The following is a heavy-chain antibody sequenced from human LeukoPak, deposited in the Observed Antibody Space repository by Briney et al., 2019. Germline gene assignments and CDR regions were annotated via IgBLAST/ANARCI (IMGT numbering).Heavy chain of an antibody. CDR1: GFTVSTNY. J-gene: IGHJ2*01. CDR2: LYSGSST. Sequence: PGGSLRLSCAASGFTVSTNYMNWVRQAPGKGLEWVSILYSGSSTYYADSVEGRFIVSRDSSKNTLSLQMNDLRAEDTAVYYCVRVGDHFHWYLDLWGRGTMVTVSS. D-gene: IGHD3-3*02. CDR3: VRVGDHFHWYLDL. V-gene: IGHV3-53*01.